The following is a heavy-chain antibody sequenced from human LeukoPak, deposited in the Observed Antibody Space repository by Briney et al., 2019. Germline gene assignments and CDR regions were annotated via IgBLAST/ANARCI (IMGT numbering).Heavy chain of an antibody. J-gene: IGHJ6*02. CDR2: ISAYNGNT. Sequence: ASVTVSCKASGYTFTSYGISWVRQAPGQGLEWMGWISAYNGNTNYAQKLQGRVTMTTDTSTGTAYMELRSLRSDDTAVYYCARAPRGYDFWSGLHDYYYYGMDVWGQGTTVTVSS. CDR3: ARAPRGYDFWSGLHDYYYYGMDV. V-gene: IGHV1-18*01. D-gene: IGHD3-3*01. CDR1: GYTFTSYG.